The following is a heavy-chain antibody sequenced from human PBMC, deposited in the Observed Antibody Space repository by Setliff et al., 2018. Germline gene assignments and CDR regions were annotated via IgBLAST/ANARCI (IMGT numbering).Heavy chain of an antibody. CDR1: GYTFTSYD. J-gene: IGHJ6*03. CDR2: IIPIFDIA. CDR3: AVATVVGRADYYYMDV. Sequence: SVKVSCKASGYTFTSYDISWVRQARGQGLEWMGEIIPIFDIADVSQKFQGRVVLTADESTSTGHMELSSLSSGDTAVYYCAVATVVGRADYYYMDVWGKGTTVTVSS. V-gene: IGHV1-69*13. D-gene: IGHD5-12*01.